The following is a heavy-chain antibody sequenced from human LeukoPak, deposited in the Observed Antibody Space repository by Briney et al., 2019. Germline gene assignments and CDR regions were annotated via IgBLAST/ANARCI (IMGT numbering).Heavy chain of an antibody. CDR3: ARQIASYDILTGYSRYYFDY. D-gene: IGHD3-9*01. J-gene: IGHJ4*02. Sequence: GESLKISCKGSGYSFTSYWIGWVRQMPGKGLEWMGIIYPGDSDTRYSPSFQGQVTISADKSISTAYLQWSSLKASDTAMYYCARQIASYDILTGYSRYYFDYWGQGTLVTVSS. CDR1: GYSFTSYW. CDR2: IYPGDSDT. V-gene: IGHV5-51*01.